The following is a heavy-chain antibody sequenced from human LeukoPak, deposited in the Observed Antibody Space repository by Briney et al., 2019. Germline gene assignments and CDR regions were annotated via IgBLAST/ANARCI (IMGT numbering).Heavy chain of an antibody. CDR1: GFTVSSNY. CDR2: INSDGRRT. J-gene: IGHJ4*02. V-gene: IGHV3-53*01. Sequence: GGSLRLSCAASGFTVSSNYMNWVRQAPGKGLEWVSSINSDGRRTYYAGSVKGRFTISRDNSKSTLSLQMNSLRAEDTAVYYCAKVNWCSATCADAWGQGTLVTVSS. D-gene: IGHD2-2*01. CDR3: AKVNWCSATCADA.